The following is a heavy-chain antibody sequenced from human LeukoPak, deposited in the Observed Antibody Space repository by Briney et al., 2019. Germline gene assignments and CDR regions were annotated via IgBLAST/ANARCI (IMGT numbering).Heavy chain of an antibody. D-gene: IGHD3-22*01. J-gene: IGHJ3*02. CDR2: IGGSGSAK. CDR3: ARFRYDRSAFYYGARYTFDI. Sequence: GGSLRLSCAASGFIFSDFYMTWIRQAAGKGLEWVSCIGGSGSAKYYADSVRGRFTISRDNAKNSLDLQMNSLRADDTAMYYCARFRYDRSAFYYGARYTFDIWGQGTMVTVSS. CDR1: GFIFSDFY. V-gene: IGHV3-11*01.